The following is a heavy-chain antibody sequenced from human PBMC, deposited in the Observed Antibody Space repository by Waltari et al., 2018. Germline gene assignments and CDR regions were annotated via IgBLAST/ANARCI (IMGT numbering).Heavy chain of an antibody. CDR2: IIPIFGTA. V-gene: IGHV1-69*05. CDR1: GTFSSYA. CDR3: AREEIHSGTFDY. J-gene: IGHJ4*02. D-gene: IGHD1-26*01. Sequence: GTFSSYAISWVRQAPGQGLEWMGGIIPIFGTANYAQKFQGRVTITTDESTSTAYMELSSLRSEDTAVYYCAREEIHSGTFDYWGQGTLVTVSS.